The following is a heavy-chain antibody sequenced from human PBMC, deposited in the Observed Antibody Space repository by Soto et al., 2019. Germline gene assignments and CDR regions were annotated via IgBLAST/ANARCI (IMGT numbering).Heavy chain of an antibody. CDR3: ARTEPYLVIIDY. CDR1: GGSISSGGYY. D-gene: IGHD3-3*01. Sequence: QVQLQESGPGLVKPSQTLSLACSVSGGSISSGGYYWTWIRQHPGTGLEWIGYIYNSGSTYYNPSLKSRVTISVDTSKNQFSLRLSSVTAADTAVYYRARTEPYLVIIDYWAQGTLVTVSS. CDR2: IYNSGST. J-gene: IGHJ4*02. V-gene: IGHV4-31*03.